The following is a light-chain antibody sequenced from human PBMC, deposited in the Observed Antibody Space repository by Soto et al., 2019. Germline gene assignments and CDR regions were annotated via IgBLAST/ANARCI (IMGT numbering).Light chain of an antibody. CDR2: EDD. J-gene: IGLJ2*01. Sequence: NFMLTQPHSVSESPGKTVTISCTGSGGRIATNYVQWHQQRPGSAPTTVIYEDDKRPSGVPDRFSGSIDRSSNSASLIISGLKTEDEADYYCQSHDSTNVVFGRGTQLTVL. V-gene: IGLV6-57*02. CDR1: GGRIATNY. CDR3: QSHDSTNVV.